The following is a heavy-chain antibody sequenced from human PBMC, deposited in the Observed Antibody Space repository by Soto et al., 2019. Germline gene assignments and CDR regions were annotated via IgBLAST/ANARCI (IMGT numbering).Heavy chain of an antibody. CDR3: ARGPGVAAFDY. V-gene: IGHV4-34*01. Sequence: PSETLSLTCAVYGGSFSGYYWSWIRQPPGKGLEWIGEINHSGSTNYNPSLKSRVTISVDTSKNQFSLKLSSVTAADTAVYYCARGPGVAAFDYWGQGTLVTVSS. CDR1: GGSFSGYY. CDR2: INHSGST. D-gene: IGHD6-6*01. J-gene: IGHJ4*02.